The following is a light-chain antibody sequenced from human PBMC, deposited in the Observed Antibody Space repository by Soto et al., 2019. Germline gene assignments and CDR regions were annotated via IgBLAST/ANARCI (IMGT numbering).Light chain of an antibody. V-gene: IGKV1-39*01. J-gene: IGKJ4*01. Sequence: DIQMTQSPSSLSPSVGDRVTITCRASQTIYDYVTWFQQRPGKAPKVLIYGAPTLQSGVPSRFSGSGSGTEFTLTISNFQPEDFATYYCQQNFSPLLTFGGGTKVDIK. CDR3: QQNFSPLLT. CDR2: GAP. CDR1: QTIYDY.